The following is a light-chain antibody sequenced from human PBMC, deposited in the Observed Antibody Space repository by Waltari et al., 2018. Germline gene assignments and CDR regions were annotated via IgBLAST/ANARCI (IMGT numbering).Light chain of an antibody. V-gene: IGLV2-23*01. CDR3: CSYAGSSTLV. CDR1: SSDGGSYNL. Sequence: QSALTQPASVSGSPGQSITISCTGTSSDGGSYNLVSWYQQHPGKAPKLMIYEGSKRPSGVSHRFSCSKSGNTASLTISGLQAEDESDYYCCSYAGSSTLVFGGGTKLTVL. J-gene: IGLJ3*02. CDR2: EGS.